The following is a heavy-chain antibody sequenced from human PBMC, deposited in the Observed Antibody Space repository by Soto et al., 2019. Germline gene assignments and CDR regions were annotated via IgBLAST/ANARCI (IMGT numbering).Heavy chain of an antibody. J-gene: IGHJ4*02. D-gene: IGHD3-22*01. V-gene: IGHV1-69*01. CDR1: GGIFSSYA. Sequence: QEQLVQSGAEVKKPGSSVKVSCKASGGIFSSYAISWVRQAPGQGLEWKGGIIPIFGTANYAQQFQGRGTITADESTNTGYMDLSSLKSEDTAIYYCARGGSGYVCFNEFWGQGTLVTFSS. CDR2: IIPIFGTA. CDR3: ARGGSGYVCFNEF.